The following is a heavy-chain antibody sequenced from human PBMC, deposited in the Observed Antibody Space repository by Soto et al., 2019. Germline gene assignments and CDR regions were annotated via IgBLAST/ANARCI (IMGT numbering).Heavy chain of an antibody. Sequence: SCAASGFTFSSYSMNWVLQAPGKGLEWVSYISSSSSTIYYADSVKGRFTISRDNAKNSLYLQMNSLRDEDTAVYYCARDPLYCSSTSCYPSVYYGMDVWGQGTTVTVSS. V-gene: IGHV3-48*02. CDR2: ISSSSSTI. D-gene: IGHD2-2*01. CDR1: GFTFSSYS. J-gene: IGHJ6*02. CDR3: ARDPLYCSSTSCYPSVYYGMDV.